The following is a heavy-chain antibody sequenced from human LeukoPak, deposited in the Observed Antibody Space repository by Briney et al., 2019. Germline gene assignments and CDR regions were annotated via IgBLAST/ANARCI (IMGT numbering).Heavy chain of an antibody. Sequence: ASVTVSCKVSGYTLTELSMHWVRQAPGKGLEWMGGFDPEDGETIYAQKFQGRVTMTEDTSTDTAYMELSSLRSEDTAVYYCATVRGYYDSSGYYRDYWGQGTLVTVSS. V-gene: IGHV1-24*01. J-gene: IGHJ4*02. CDR3: ATVRGYYDSSGYYRDY. CDR2: FDPEDGET. CDR1: GYTLTELS. D-gene: IGHD3-22*01.